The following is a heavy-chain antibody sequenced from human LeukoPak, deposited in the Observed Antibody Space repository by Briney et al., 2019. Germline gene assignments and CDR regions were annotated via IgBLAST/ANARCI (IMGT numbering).Heavy chain of an antibody. CDR2: IYTSGST. V-gene: IGHV4-4*07. CDR3: ARDQYCSSTSCYDNWFDP. J-gene: IGHJ5*02. D-gene: IGHD2-2*01. CDR1: GGSISSYY. Sequence: PSETLSLTCTVSGGSISSYYWSWIRQPAGKGLEWIGRIYTSGSTNYNPSLKGRVTMSVDTSKNQFSLKLSSVTAADTAVYYCARDQYCSSTSCYDNWFDPWGQGTLVTVSS.